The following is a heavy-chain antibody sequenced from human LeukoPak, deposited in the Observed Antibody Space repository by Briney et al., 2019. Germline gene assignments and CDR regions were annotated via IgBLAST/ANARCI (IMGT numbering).Heavy chain of an antibody. J-gene: IGHJ3*02. CDR1: GYTFTSYD. CDR3: ARGPESSSWHRNAFDI. D-gene: IGHD6-13*01. Sequence: ASVKVSCKASGYTFTSYDINWVRQATGQGLEWMGWMNPNSGNTGYAQKFQGRVTITRNTSISTAYMELSSLRSEDTAMYYCARGPESSSWHRNAFDIWGQGTMVTVSS. CDR2: MNPNSGNT. V-gene: IGHV1-8*03.